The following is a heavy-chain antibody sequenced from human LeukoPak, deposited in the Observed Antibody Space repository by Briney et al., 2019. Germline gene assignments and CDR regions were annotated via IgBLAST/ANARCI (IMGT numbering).Heavy chain of an antibody. CDR2: IYTSGST. D-gene: IGHD6-19*01. CDR1: GGSISSYY. V-gene: IGHV4-4*07. Sequence: SETLSLTCTVSGGSISSYYWSWIRQPAGKGLEWIGRIYTSGSTNYNPSLKSRVTMSVDTSKNQFSLKLSSVTVADTAVYYCARDCIAVAEYYFDYWGQGTLVTVSS. CDR3: ARDCIAVAEYYFDY. J-gene: IGHJ4*02.